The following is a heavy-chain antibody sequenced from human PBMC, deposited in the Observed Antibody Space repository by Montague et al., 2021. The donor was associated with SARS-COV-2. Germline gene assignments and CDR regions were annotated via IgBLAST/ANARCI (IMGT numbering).Heavy chain of an antibody. CDR3: VRDWAYNLDV. CDR1: GFIFSDSL. CDR2: IYHDGSDT. J-gene: IGHJ6*02. D-gene: IGHD1-1*01. V-gene: IGHV3-74*01. Sequence: SLRLSCAASGFIFSDSLMQWIRQPPGKGLECVSYIYHDGSDTAYADSVKGRFTISRDNSKNTLHLQMNSLRAEDTAVYYCVRDWAYNLDVWGQGTTVTVSS.